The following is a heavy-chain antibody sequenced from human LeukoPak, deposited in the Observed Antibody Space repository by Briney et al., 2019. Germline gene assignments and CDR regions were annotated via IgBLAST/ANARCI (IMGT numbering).Heavy chain of an antibody. Sequence: PSETLSLTCAVYGGSFSGYYWSWIRQPPGKGLEWIGEINHCGSTNYNPSLKSRVTISVDTSKNQFSLKLSSVTAADTAVYYCARGLIGGYSSSWYRGYFDYWGQGTLVTVSS. CDR2: INHCGST. V-gene: IGHV4-34*01. CDR3: ARGLIGGYSSSWYRGYFDY. D-gene: IGHD6-13*01. J-gene: IGHJ4*02. CDR1: GGSFSGYY.